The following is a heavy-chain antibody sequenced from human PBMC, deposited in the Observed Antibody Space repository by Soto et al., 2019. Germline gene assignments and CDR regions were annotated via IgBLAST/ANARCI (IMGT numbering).Heavy chain of an antibody. D-gene: IGHD6-19*01. CDR3: ASSLSPVGYYYYGMNV. CDR2: ISGSGGSA. CDR1: GLSLGSSG. Sequence: GGSLRLSCAASGLSLGSSGMSWVRQAPGKGLEWVSSISGSGGSAYYADSVKGRFTISRDNSKNTLYLQMRSLRAEDTAVYYCASSLSPVGYYYYGMNVWGQGTTVTVSS. J-gene: IGHJ6*02. V-gene: IGHV3-23*01.